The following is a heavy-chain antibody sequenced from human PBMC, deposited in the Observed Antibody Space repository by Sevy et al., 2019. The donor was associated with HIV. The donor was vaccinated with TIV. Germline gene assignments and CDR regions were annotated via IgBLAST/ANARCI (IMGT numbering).Heavy chain of an antibody. J-gene: IGHJ4*02. CDR1: GFTVSSNY. Sequence: GGSLRLSCAASGFTVSSNYMSWVRQAPGKGLEWVSVIYSGGSTYYADSVKGRFIISRDNSKNTLYLQMNSLRAEDTAVYYCARVRFGLEPDFDYWGQGTLVTVSS. CDR3: ARVRFGLEPDFDY. CDR2: IYSGGST. V-gene: IGHV3-53*01. D-gene: IGHD1-1*01.